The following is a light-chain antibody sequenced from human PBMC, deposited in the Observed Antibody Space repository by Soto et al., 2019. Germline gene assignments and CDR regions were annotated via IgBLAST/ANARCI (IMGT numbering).Light chain of an antibody. CDR1: SSDFGGHNL. V-gene: IGLV2-14*03. CDR3: SAYTSTNTVI. J-gene: IGLJ2*01. Sequence: QSALTQPASVSGSPGQSVSISGTTSSSDFGGHNLVSWYQHHPGRAPNLLIYAVTNRPSGVPDRFSGSKSGSTASLIISGLRSEDEADYYCSAYTSTNTVIFGGGTKLTVL. CDR2: AVT.